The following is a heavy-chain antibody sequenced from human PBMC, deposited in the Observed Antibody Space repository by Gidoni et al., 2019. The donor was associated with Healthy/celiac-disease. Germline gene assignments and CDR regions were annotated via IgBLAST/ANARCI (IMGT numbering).Heavy chain of an antibody. V-gene: IGHV3-53*04. CDR1: GFTVSSNY. Sequence: EVQLVESGGGLVQPGGSLRLSCAATGFTVSSNYMSWVRQAPGKGLEWVSFIDSGGSTYYADSVKGRFTISRHNSKNTLYLQMNSLRAEDTAVYYCASSYDSSGYYGLDYWGQGTLVTVSS. J-gene: IGHJ4*02. D-gene: IGHD3-22*01. CDR3: ASSYDSSGYYGLDY. CDR2: IDSGGST.